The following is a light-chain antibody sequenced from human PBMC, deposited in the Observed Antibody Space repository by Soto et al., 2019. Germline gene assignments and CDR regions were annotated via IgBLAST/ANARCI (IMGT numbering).Light chain of an antibody. CDR1: SGHSSYD. J-gene: IGLJ3*02. CDR2: LNSDGSH. V-gene: IGLV4-69*01. Sequence: QPVLTQSPSASASLGASVKLTCTLSSGHSSYDIAWHQQQPEKGPRYLMKLNSDGSHSKGDGIPDRFSGSSSGAERYLTISSLRPEDEADYYCQTWGTGIYWVFGGGTKVTVL. CDR3: QTWGTGIYWV.